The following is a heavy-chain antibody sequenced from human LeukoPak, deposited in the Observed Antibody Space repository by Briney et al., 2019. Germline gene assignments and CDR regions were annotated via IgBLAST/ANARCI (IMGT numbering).Heavy chain of an antibody. J-gene: IGHJ5*02. D-gene: IGHD3-16*02. CDR2: IYYSGIT. Sequence: SETLSLTCTVSDDSISNYAYNWIRQPPGKGLEWIGNIYYSGITHKNPSLQSRVTISIDRSKNQFSLKLSSVTAADTAVYYCARRQNYDYVWGSYRQTGPFDPWGQGTLVTVSS. V-gene: IGHV4-59*12. CDR3: ARRQNYDYVWGSYRQTGPFDP. CDR1: DDSISNYA.